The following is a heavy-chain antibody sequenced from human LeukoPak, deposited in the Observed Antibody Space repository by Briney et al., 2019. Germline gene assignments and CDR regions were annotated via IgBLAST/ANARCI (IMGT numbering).Heavy chain of an antibody. V-gene: IGHV1-2*02. D-gene: IGHD5-12*01. CDR2: INPNSGGT. CDR1: GYTFTGYY. CDR3: ARAGGRGYSGYDSDY. Sequence: ASVKVSCKASGYTFTGYYMHWVRQAPGQGLEWMGWINPNSGGTNYAQKFQGRVTMTRDTSISTAYMELSRLRSDDTAVYYCARAGGRGYSGYDSDYWGQGTLVTVSS. J-gene: IGHJ4*02.